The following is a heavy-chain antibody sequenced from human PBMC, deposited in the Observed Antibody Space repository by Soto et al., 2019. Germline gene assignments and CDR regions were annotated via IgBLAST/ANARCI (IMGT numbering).Heavy chain of an antibody. CDR3: AKTYSSGRGAFDV. CDR1: GFTFSTYR. CDR2: ISSGSSTI. J-gene: IGHJ3*01. V-gene: IGHV3-48*01. Sequence: EVQLVESGGGLVQPGGSLRLSCAASGFTFSTYRMNWVRQAPGRGLEWVPSISSGSSTIYYPDSVKGRFTISRDNAQNSLYLQMNSLRAEDAAVYYCAKTYSSGRGAFDVWGQGTMVTVSS. D-gene: IGHD6-19*01.